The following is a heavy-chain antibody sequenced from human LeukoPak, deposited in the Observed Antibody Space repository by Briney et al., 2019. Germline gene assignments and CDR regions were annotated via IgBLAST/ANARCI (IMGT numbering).Heavy chain of an antibody. CDR3: AKVSGYSGFVDPYYFDF. D-gene: IGHD5-12*01. J-gene: IGHJ4*02. V-gene: IGHV3-23*01. CDR1: GFTFSSYA. CDR2: ISGSGGST. Sequence: GGSLRLSCAASGFTFSSYAMSWVRQAPGKGLEGVSAISGSGGSTYYADSVKGRFTISRDNSKNTLYLQMNSLRAEDTAVYYCAKVSGYSGFVDPYYFDFWGQGTLVTVSS.